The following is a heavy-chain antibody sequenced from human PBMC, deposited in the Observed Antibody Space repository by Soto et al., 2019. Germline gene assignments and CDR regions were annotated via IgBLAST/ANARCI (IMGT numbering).Heavy chain of an antibody. J-gene: IGHJ3*01. CDR1: GASISNSDYY. CDR3: ATEAAHHDAFDV. Sequence: QLHLQESGPGLVKPSETLSLTCGVSGASISNSDYYWVWIRQPPGQGLEWIATVHFRGKTYYNVSLKTRLTISLDPSKNLFSLRLTSLTAADTAVYYCATEAAHHDAFDVWGRGTWVTVSS. CDR2: VHFRGKT. D-gene: IGHD2-15*01. V-gene: IGHV4-39*02.